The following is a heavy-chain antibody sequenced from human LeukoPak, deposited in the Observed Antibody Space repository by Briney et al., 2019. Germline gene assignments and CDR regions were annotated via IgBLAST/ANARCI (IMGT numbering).Heavy chain of an antibody. Sequence: ASVTVSCKASGHTFTGYYMHWVRQAPGQGLEWMGWINPNSGGTNYAQKFQGRVTMTRDTSISTAYMELSRLRSDDTAVYYCARARGYYDSSGYYCPLGYWGQGTLVTVSS. V-gene: IGHV1-2*02. D-gene: IGHD3-22*01. CDR3: ARARGYYDSSGYYCPLGY. CDR1: GHTFTGYY. CDR2: INPNSGGT. J-gene: IGHJ4*02.